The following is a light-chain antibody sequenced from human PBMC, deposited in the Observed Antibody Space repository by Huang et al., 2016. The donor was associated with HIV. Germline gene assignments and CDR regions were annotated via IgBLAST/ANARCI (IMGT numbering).Light chain of an antibody. CDR3: HQYDASPGT. V-gene: IGKV3-20*01. J-gene: IGKJ2*01. Sequence: EIVLTQSPGTLSLSPGETATLSCRASQSVASTHLAWYQQRPGQAPRLLIYAASTRATGIPDRCSGSGSGTDFSLTINGLEPEDFEVYYCHQYDASPGTFGQGTKLEI. CDR2: AAS. CDR1: QSVASTH.